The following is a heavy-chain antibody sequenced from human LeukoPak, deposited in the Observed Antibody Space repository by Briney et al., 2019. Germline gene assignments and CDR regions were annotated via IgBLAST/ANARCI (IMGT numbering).Heavy chain of an antibody. CDR1: GYTFTSYY. J-gene: IGHJ4*02. CDR3: ARISIAVAGFDY. CDR2: INPSGGST. D-gene: IGHD6-19*01. Sequence: GASVKVSCKASGYTFTSYYMHWVRQAPGQGLEWMGIINPSGGSTSYAQKFQGRVTMTRDTSTGTVYMELSSLRSEDTAVYYCARISIAVAGFDYWGQGTLVTVSS. V-gene: IGHV1-46*01.